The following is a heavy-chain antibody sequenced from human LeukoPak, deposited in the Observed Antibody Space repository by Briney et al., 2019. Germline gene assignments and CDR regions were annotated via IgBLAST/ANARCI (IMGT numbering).Heavy chain of an antibody. Sequence: GGSLRLSCAASGFTFSTYAMSWVRLAPGKGLEWVSGFAGNDGRTYYADSVKGRFTISRDNSKNTLYLQMNSLRAEDTAVYYCIKNGGGSFYSHFDYWGQGTLVTVSS. J-gene: IGHJ4*02. D-gene: IGHD2-15*01. CDR1: GFTFSTYA. CDR2: FAGNDGRT. V-gene: IGHV3-23*01. CDR3: IKNGGGSFYSHFDY.